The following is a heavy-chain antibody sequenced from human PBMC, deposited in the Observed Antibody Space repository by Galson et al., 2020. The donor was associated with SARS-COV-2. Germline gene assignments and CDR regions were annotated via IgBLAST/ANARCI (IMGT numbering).Heavy chain of an antibody. V-gene: IGHV3-30*04. CDR2: ISYDGSNK. D-gene: IGHD6-13*01. J-gene: IGHJ3*02. Sequence: GESLKISCAASGFTFSSSAMHWVRQAPGKGLEWVAVISYDGSNKYYADSVKGRFTISRDNSKNTLYLQMNSLRAEDTAVYYCARECIAAAGDAFDIWGQGTMVTVSS. CDR1: GFTFSSSA. CDR3: ARECIAAAGDAFDI.